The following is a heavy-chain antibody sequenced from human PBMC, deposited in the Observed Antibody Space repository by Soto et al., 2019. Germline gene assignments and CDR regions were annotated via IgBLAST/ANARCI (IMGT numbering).Heavy chain of an antibody. J-gene: IGHJ5*02. D-gene: IGHD2-8*02. CDR1: GTSIRSSNYY. CDR3: ARLSGGRSVYFGP. Sequence: QLQLQESGPGLVKPSETLSLTCSVSGTSIRSSNYYWGWVRQPPGKGLEWIGSINYNRRTYQNPSLKSRATISIDTSENQFSLKLTSVTAADTAVYFCARLSGGRSVYFGPWGQGILVTVSS. CDR2: INYNRRT. V-gene: IGHV4-39*01.